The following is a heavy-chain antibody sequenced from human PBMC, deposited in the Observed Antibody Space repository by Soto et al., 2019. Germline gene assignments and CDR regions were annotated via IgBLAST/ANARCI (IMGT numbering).Heavy chain of an antibody. Sequence: PGGSLRLSCVASGFTFSRHGMLWVRQVPGKGLEWAALIWYDGSKENYADSVKGRFTISRDDSKSTLYLQMNSLRVEDTAVYYCARDISYGSLADWGQGTLVTVSS. CDR3: ARDISYGSLAD. D-gene: IGHD3-16*01. CDR1: GFTFSRHG. V-gene: IGHV3-33*01. J-gene: IGHJ4*02. CDR2: IWYDGSKE.